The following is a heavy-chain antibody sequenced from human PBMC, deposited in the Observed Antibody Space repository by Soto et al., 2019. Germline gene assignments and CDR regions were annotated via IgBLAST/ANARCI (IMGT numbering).Heavy chain of an antibody. CDR3: ARRAGWDIVVVPAATNGMDV. Sequence: PSETLSLTCAVYVGSSSGYYWSWIRQPPGKGLEWIGEINHSGSTNYNPSLKSRVTISVDTSKNQFSLKLSSVTAADTAVYYCARRAGWDIVVVPAATNGMDVWGQGTTVTVSS. J-gene: IGHJ6*02. CDR1: VGSSSGYY. D-gene: IGHD2-2*01. CDR2: INHSGST. V-gene: IGHV4-34*01.